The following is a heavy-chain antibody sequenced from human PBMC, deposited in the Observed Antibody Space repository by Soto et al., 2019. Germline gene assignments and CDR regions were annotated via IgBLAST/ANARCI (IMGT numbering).Heavy chain of an antibody. V-gene: IGHV4-34*01. CDR3: ARGSWFDP. CDR2: INHSGST. Sequence: QVQLQQWGAGLLKPSETLSLTCAVYGGSFSGYYWSWIRQPPGKGLEWIGEINHSGSTNYNPSLKCRVTISVDTSKNQFSLKLSSVTAADTAVYYCARGSWFDPWGQGTLVTVSS. CDR1: GGSFSGYY. J-gene: IGHJ5*02.